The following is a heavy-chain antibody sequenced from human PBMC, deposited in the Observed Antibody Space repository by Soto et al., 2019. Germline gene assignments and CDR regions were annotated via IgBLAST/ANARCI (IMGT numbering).Heavy chain of an antibody. CDR1: GFSLTTTGVG. CDR3: AHSGERRGYIDY. J-gene: IGHJ4*02. V-gene: IGHV2-5*02. Sequence: SGPTLVNPTRTLTLTCTFSGFSLTTTGVGVGWIRQPPGKALEWLAVIYWDDDKRYSPSLKSRLTITKDTSKNQVVLTMTNMDPVDTATYYCAHSGERRGYIDYWGQGALVTVSS. D-gene: IGHD5-18*01. CDR2: IYWDDDK.